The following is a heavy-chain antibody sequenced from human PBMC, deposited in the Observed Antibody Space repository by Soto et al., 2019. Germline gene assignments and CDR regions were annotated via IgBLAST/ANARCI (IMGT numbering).Heavy chain of an antibody. CDR1: GFTFSSYW. CDR3: ARDGGSPDYYMDV. Sequence: EVQLVESGGGLVQPGGSLRLSCAASGFTFSSYWMSWVRQAPGKGLEWVANIKQDGSEKYYVDSVKGRFTISRDNAKNSLYLQMNSLRAEDTAVYYCARDGGSPDYYMDVLGKGTTVTVSS. D-gene: IGHD6-13*01. CDR2: IKQDGSEK. J-gene: IGHJ6*03. V-gene: IGHV3-7*01.